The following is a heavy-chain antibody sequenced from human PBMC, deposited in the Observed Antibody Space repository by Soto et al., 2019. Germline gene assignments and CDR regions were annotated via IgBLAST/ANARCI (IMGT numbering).Heavy chain of an antibody. CDR2: INPNSGGT. CDR1: GYTFTGYY. Sequence: ASVKVSCKASGYTFTGYYMHWLRQAPGQGLEWMGWINPNSGGTNYAQKFQGWVTMTRDTSISTAYMELSRLRSDDTAVYYCARAHYEPSYYFDYWGQGTLVTVSS. D-gene: IGHD3-22*01. CDR3: ARAHYEPSYYFDY. J-gene: IGHJ4*02. V-gene: IGHV1-2*04.